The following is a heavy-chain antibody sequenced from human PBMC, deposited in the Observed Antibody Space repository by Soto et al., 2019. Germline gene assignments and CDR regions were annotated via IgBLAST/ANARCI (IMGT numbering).Heavy chain of an antibody. Sequence: QVQMVQSGAEVKKPGSSVKVSCKASGGTFSSYTISWVRQAPGQGLEWMGRIIPTLGIANYAQKFQGRVTITADISTSTAYMELSSLRSEYKAVYYCPREAAAGPTYYYYYMDVWGKGTTVTVSS. CDR1: GGTFSSYT. CDR2: IIPTLGIA. CDR3: PREAAAGPTYYYYYMDV. J-gene: IGHJ6*03. V-gene: IGHV1-69*08. D-gene: IGHD6-13*01.